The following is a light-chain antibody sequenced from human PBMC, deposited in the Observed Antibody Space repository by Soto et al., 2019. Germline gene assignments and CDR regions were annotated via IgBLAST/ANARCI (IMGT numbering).Light chain of an antibody. CDR1: SSDVGGHDF. J-gene: IGLJ1*01. CDR3: SSFVGGNIYV. V-gene: IGLV2-8*01. Sequence: QSVLTQPPSASGSPGQSVTISCTGTSSDVGGHDFVAWHQQHPGKAPRLMIYDVSKRPSGVPDRFSGSKSGYTAFLTVSGLQAEDEADYYCSSFVGGNIYVFGTGTKLTVL. CDR2: DVS.